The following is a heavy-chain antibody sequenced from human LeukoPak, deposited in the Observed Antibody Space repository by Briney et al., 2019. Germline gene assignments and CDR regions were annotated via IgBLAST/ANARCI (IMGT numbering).Heavy chain of an antibody. V-gene: IGHV4-39*07. Sequence: SETLSLTCTVSGGSISSSSYYWGWIRQPPGKGLEWIGSIYYSGSTYYNPSPKCRVTISVDTSKNQFSLKLSSVTAADTAVYYCARGVTMVRGPIGGNWFDPWGLGTLVTVSS. D-gene: IGHD3-10*01. CDR2: IYYSGST. CDR1: GGSISSSSYY. J-gene: IGHJ5*02. CDR3: ARGVTMVRGPIGGNWFDP.